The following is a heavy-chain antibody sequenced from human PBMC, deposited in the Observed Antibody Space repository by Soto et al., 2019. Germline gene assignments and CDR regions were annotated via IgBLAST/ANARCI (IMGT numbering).Heavy chain of an antibody. CDR2: IIPIFGTA. Sequence: QVQLVQSGAEVKKPGSSVKVSCKASGGTFSSYAISWVRQAPGQGLEWMGGIIPIFGTANYAQKFQGRVTITADESTSTAYMELSSLRSEDTAVYSCARDSRHCSSTSCYASRDYYYGMDVWGQGTTVTVSS. V-gene: IGHV1-69*01. CDR3: ARDSRHCSSTSCYASRDYYYGMDV. CDR1: GGTFSSYA. D-gene: IGHD2-2*01. J-gene: IGHJ6*02.